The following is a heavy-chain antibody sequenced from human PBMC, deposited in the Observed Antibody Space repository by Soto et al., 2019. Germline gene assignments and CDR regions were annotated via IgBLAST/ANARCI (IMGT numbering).Heavy chain of an antibody. D-gene: IGHD6-13*01. V-gene: IGHV3-23*01. CDR2: ISGSGGST. J-gene: IGHJ4*02. CDR3: AKDPHSSSWYVLHYFDY. CDR1: GFTFSSYS. Sequence: HPGGSLRLSCAASGFTFSSYSMNWVRQAPGKGLEWVSAISGSGGSTYYADSVKGRFTISRDNSKNTLYLQMNSLRAEDTAVYYCAKDPHSSSWYVLHYFDYWGQGTLVTVSS.